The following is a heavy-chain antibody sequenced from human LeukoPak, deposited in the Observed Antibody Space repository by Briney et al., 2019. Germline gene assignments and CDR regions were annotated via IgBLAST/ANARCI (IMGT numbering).Heavy chain of an antibody. J-gene: IGHJ4*02. CDR1: GFTFSSYA. V-gene: IGHV3-30*18. Sequence: PGGSLRLSCAASGFTFSSYAMSWVRQAPGKGLEWVATISHDGRNTNYADSVKGRFTISRDNSKDTLHLLMNSLRTEDSAVYYCAKGPGYCTNGVCYGSPFDYWGQGTLVTVSS. CDR2: ISHDGRNT. CDR3: AKGPGYCTNGVCYGSPFDY. D-gene: IGHD2-8*01.